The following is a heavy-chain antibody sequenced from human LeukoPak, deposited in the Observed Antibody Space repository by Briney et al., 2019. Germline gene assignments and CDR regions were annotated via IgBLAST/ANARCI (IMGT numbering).Heavy chain of an antibody. J-gene: IGHJ4*02. CDR3: ARSMITFGGVIAPFDY. CDR1: GGSISSGNYY. V-gene: IGHV4-61*02. Sequence: SETLSLTCTVSGGSISSGNYYWSWIRQPAGKGLEWVGRIYNSGSTNYNPSLKSRVTISLDTSKNQFSLKLSSVTAADTAVYYCARSMITFGGVIAPFDYWGQGTLVTVSS. D-gene: IGHD3-16*02. CDR2: IYNSGST.